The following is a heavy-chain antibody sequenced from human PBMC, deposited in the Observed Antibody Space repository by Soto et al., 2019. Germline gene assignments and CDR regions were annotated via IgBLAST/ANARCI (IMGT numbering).Heavy chain of an antibody. CDR3: TRQGGFYDILTGYTLTPDYYYYGMDA. Sequence: GGSLRLSCAASGFTFSGSAMHWVRQASGKGLEWVGRIRSKANSYATAYAASVKGRFTISRDDSKNTAYLQMNSLKTEDTAVYYCTRQGGFYDILTGYTLTPDYYYYGMDAWGQGTTVTVSS. V-gene: IGHV3-73*01. J-gene: IGHJ6*02. CDR1: GFTFSGSA. CDR2: IRSKANSYAT. D-gene: IGHD3-9*01.